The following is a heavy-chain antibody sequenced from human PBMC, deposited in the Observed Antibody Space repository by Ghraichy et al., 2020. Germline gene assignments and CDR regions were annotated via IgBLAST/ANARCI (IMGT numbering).Heavy chain of an antibody. V-gene: IGHV3-9*01. CDR2: ISWNSGSI. CDR3: AKGDAARVSYFDY. Sequence: SLNISCAASGFTFDDYAMHWVRQAPGKGLEWVSGISWNSGSIGYADSVKGRFTISRDNAKNSLYLQMNSLRAEDTALYYCAKGDAARVSYFDYWGQGTLVTVSS. CDR1: GFTFDDYA. D-gene: IGHD6-6*01. J-gene: IGHJ4*02.